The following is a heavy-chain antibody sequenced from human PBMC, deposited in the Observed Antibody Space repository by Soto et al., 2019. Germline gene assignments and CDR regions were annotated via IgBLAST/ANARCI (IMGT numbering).Heavy chain of an antibody. CDR2: SYYSGTT. J-gene: IGHJ5*02. CDR1: GASISVHSYY. Sequence: PSETLSLTCTVSGASISVHSYYWTWIRQPPGKGLEWIGSSYYSGTTYFNPSLKSRATISVDTSKNQFSLRLTSVTAADTAIYYCTRPYNWNDTYFDPWGPGALVTVSS. D-gene: IGHD1-20*01. V-gene: IGHV4-39*01. CDR3: TRPYNWNDTYFDP.